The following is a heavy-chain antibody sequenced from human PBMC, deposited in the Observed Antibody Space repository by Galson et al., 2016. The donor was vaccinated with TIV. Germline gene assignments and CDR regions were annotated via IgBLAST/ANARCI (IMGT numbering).Heavy chain of an antibody. CDR2: IRYDGSNK. Sequence: SLRLSCATSGFTFSSYGIHWVRQAPGKGLEWVALIRYDGSNKYYADSVKGRFTIARDNSKNTVYLQMNGLRAEDTALYWCAKDSTTTRYYMDVWGKGTPVTVSS. D-gene: IGHD4-17*01. CDR3: AKDSTTTRYYMDV. CDR1: GFTFSSYG. V-gene: IGHV3-30*02. J-gene: IGHJ6*03.